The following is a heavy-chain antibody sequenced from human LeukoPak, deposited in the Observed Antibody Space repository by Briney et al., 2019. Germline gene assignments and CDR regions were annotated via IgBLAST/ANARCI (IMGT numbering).Heavy chain of an antibody. D-gene: IGHD3-9*01. V-gene: IGHV4-39*01. J-gene: IGHJ4*02. CDR2: IYYDNGST. CDR1: GGSISSSFYY. Sequence: SETLSLTCAVYGGSISSSFYYWGWIRQPPGKGLEWIGSIYYDNGSTYYNPSLKSRVTISVDTSMNQFSLKLSSVTAADTAMYYCARPSGFTGYYYFGYWGQGTLVTVSS. CDR3: ARPSGFTGYYYFGY.